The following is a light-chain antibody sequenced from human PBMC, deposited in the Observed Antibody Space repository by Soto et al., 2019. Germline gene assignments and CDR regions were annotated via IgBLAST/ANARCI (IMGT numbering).Light chain of an antibody. V-gene: IGKV3D-20*02. Sequence: EIVLTQSPATLSLSPGERATLSCRASQSVSSSYLAWYQQKPGQAPRLLIYGASSRATGIPDRFSGSGSGTDFTLTISRLEPEDFAVYYCQQRLSWPPITFGQGTRLEI. CDR3: QQRLSWPPIT. CDR1: QSVSSSY. J-gene: IGKJ5*01. CDR2: GAS.